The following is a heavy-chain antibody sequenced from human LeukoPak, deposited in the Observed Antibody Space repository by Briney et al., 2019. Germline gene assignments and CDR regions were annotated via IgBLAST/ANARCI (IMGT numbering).Heavy chain of an antibody. CDR1: GGSFSGYY. D-gene: IGHD3-10*01. J-gene: IGHJ6*02. CDR3: ASRVFGSGSV. V-gene: IGHV4-34*01. CDR2: INHSGST. Sequence: SETLSLTCAVYGGSFSGYYWSWIRQPPGKGLEWIGEINHSGSTNYNPSLKSRVTISVDTSKNQFSLKLSSVTAADTAVYYCASRVFGSGSVWSQGTTVTVSS.